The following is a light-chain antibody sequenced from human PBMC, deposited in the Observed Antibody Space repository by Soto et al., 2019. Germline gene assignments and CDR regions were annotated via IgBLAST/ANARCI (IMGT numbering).Light chain of an antibody. V-gene: IGKV1-33*01. CDR1: QDITNY. Sequence: DIQMTQSPSSLSASVGDRVTIICQASQDITNYLNWYQQKPGKAPKLLIYDASNLETGVPSRFSGSGSGTHFSFTISSLQHEDIATYYCQQFENVPFTFGQGTRLEMK. J-gene: IGKJ5*01. CDR3: QQFENVPFT. CDR2: DAS.